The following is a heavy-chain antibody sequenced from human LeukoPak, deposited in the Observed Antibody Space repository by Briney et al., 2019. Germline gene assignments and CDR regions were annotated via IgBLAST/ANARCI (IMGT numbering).Heavy chain of an antibody. CDR3: GRGYGSGTVLV. D-gene: IGHD3-10*01. J-gene: IGHJ6*03. V-gene: IGHV4-4*07. CDR2: IYTSGST. Sequence: SETLSLTCSVSGDAISGYYWSWIRQPAGKGLEWIGRIYTSGSTNYNPSLKSRVTVSVDTSKNQFSLKLSSVTAADTAVYYCGRGYGSGTVLVWGKGTTVTVSS. CDR1: GDAISGYY.